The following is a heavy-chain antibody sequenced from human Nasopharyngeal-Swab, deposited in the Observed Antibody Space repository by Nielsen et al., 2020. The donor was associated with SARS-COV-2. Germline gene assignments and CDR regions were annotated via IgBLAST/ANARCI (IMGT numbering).Heavy chain of an antibody. V-gene: IGHV3-23*01. D-gene: IGHD4-23*01. CDR2: ISGSDYST. Sequence: GESLKISCAASGFTFNTYAISWVRQAPGKGLEWVSVISGSDYSTKYADSVKGRFTISRDNSKNTVNLQMNSLRAEDTALYYCAKDIGGKGSFYYYYGMDVWGQGTTVTVSS. J-gene: IGHJ6*02. CDR1: GFTFNTYA. CDR3: AKDIGGKGSFYYYYGMDV.